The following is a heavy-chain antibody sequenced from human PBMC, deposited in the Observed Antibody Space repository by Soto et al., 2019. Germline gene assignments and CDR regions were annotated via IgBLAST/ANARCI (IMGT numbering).Heavy chain of an antibody. V-gene: IGHV4-59*08. CDR2: IYYSGST. CDR1: GGSISSYY. D-gene: IGHD6-13*01. Sequence: SETLSLTCTVSGGSISSYYWSWIRQPPGKGLEWIGYIYYSGSTNYNPSLKSRVTISVDTSKNQFSLKLSSVTAADTAVYYCARLMAAAGTAFVYWGQGTLATVSS. J-gene: IGHJ4*02. CDR3: ARLMAAAGTAFVY.